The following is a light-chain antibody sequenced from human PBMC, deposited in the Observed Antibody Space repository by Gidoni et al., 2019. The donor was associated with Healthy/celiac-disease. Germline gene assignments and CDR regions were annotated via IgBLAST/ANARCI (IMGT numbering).Light chain of an antibody. CDR1: SSDVGGYNY. J-gene: IGLJ1*01. CDR2: EVS. V-gene: IGLV2-14*01. CDR3: SSYTSSIPLYV. Sequence: QSALTQPASVSGSPGQSITISCTGTSSDVGGYNYVSWYQQHPGKAPNLMIYEVSNRPSGVSNRFSGSKSGNTASLTISGLQAEDEADYYCSSYTSSIPLYVFGTGTKVTVL.